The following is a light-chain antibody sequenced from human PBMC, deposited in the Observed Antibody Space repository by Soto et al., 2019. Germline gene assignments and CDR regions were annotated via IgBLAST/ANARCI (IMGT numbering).Light chain of an antibody. CDR3: QQYSNWPPGT. V-gene: IGKV3-15*01. J-gene: IGKJ1*01. CDR1: QSVRSN. Sequence: DIVMTQSPATLSLSPGERATLSCRASQSVRSNLAWYQQKPGQAPRLLIYGASTRATGIPARFSGSGSGTEFTLTISSLQSEDFAVYYCQQYSNWPPGTFGQGTKVDIK. CDR2: GAS.